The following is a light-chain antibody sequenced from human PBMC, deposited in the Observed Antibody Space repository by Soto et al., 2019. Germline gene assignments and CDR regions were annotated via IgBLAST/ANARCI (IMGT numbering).Light chain of an antibody. CDR2: AAS. V-gene: IGKV1-39*01. J-gene: IGKJ4*01. Sequence: DMEMTQSPSSLSASVGDRVTITCRASQSISNYLNWYQHKPGKVPKLLIYAASSLQSGVPTRCSGSGSGTDFTLTINSLQPEDFATYYCQQSYGTPLTFGGGTKMDIK. CDR3: QQSYGTPLT. CDR1: QSISNY.